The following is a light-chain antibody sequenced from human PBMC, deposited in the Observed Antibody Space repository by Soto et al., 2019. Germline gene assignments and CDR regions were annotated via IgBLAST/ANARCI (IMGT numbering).Light chain of an antibody. CDR3: QQFNTYPLT. Sequence: DIQLTQSPSFLSASVGDRVTITCRASQGINDYLAWYQQKPGKAPKLLIYAASTLQSEVPSRFSGSASGTEFTLTISSLQPEDFATYYCQQFNTYPLTFGGGTTVEVQ. V-gene: IGKV1-9*01. CDR2: AAS. J-gene: IGKJ4*01. CDR1: QGINDY.